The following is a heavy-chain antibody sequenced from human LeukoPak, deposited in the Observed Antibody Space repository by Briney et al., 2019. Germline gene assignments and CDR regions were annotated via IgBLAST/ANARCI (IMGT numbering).Heavy chain of an antibody. D-gene: IGHD2-21*02. J-gene: IGHJ3*02. CDR3: ARDLGRAYCGGDCYSGAFDI. V-gene: IGHV1-2*02. CDR2: INPNSGGT. Sequence: ASVKVSCKAPGYTFTGYYMHWVRQAPGQGLEWMGWINPNSGGTNYAQKFQGRVTMTRDTSISTAYMELSRLRSDDTAVYYCARDLGRAYCGGDCYSGAFDIWGQGTMVTVSS. CDR1: GYTFTGYY.